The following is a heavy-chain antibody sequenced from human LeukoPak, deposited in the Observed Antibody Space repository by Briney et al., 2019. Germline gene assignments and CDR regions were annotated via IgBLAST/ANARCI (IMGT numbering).Heavy chain of an antibody. V-gene: IGHV1-69*05. CDR3: ARIPGRYWNYGAAGWCFDP. CDR1: GGTFSSYA. CDR2: VIPIFGTA. D-gene: IGHD1-7*01. Sequence: SVNVSCNGAGGTFSSYAISWDRQAPGPGLEWMGVVIPIFGTANYEQKFQGRVTITTDESTSTAYMELSSLRSEDTAVYYCARIPGRYWNYGAAGWCFDPWGQGTLVTVSS. J-gene: IGHJ5*02.